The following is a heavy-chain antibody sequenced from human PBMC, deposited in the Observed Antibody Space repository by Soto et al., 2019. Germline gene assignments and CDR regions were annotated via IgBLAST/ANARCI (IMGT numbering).Heavy chain of an antibody. J-gene: IGHJ6*02. CDR2: IIPIFGTA. Sequence: SVKVSCKASGGTFSSYAISWVRQVPGQGLEWMGGIIPIFGTANYAQKFQGRVTITADESTSTAYMELSSLRSEDTAVYYCAGESRDGYNYRPRYYYGMDVWGQGTTVTVSS. D-gene: IGHD5-12*01. V-gene: IGHV1-69*13. CDR3: AGESRDGYNYRPRYYYGMDV. CDR1: GGTFSSYA.